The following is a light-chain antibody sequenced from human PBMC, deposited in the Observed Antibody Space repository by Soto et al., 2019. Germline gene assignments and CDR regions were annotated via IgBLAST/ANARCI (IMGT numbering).Light chain of an antibody. CDR2: GAS. V-gene: IGKV3-20*01. CDR1: QSISSSF. J-gene: IGKJ1*01. CDR3: QQYVRSPPSWT. Sequence: PGERATLSCRASQSISSSFLAWYQQNPGQAPRLLIYGASSRATGIPDRFSGSGSGTDFTLTISRLETEDAAVYYCQQYVRSPPSWTFGEVTKVEIK.